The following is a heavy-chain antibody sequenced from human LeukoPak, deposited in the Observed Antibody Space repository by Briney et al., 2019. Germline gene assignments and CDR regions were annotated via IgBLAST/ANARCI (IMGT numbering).Heavy chain of an antibody. CDR2: IIPIFGTA. CDR3: ARDTYYYDSSDDY. V-gene: IGHV1-69*05. CDR1: GGTFSSYA. J-gene: IGHJ4*02. Sequence: SVKVSFKASGGTFSSYAISWVRQAPGQGLEWMGRIIPIFGTANYAQKFQGRVTITTDESTSTAYMELSSLRSEDTAVYYCARDTYYYDSSDDYWGQGTLVTVSS. D-gene: IGHD3-22*01.